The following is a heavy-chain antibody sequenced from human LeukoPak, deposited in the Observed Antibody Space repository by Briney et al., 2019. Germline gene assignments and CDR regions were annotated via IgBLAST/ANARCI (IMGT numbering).Heavy chain of an antibody. CDR2: INHSGST. CDR1: GGSFSGYY. Sequence: SETLSLTCAVYGGSFSGYYWSWIRQPPGKGLEWIGEINHSGSTNYNPSLKSRVTISVDTSKSQFSLKLSSVTAADTAVYYCARGQGGYDYNFDYWGQGTLVTVSS. CDR3: ARGQGGYDYNFDY. J-gene: IGHJ4*02. V-gene: IGHV4-34*01. D-gene: IGHD5-12*01.